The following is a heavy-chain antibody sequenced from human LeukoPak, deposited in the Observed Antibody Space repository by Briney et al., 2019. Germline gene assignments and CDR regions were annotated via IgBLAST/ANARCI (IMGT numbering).Heavy chain of an antibody. V-gene: IGHV4-39*07. CDR2: IYYSGST. CDR1: GGSISSSSYY. Sequence: PSETLSLTCTVSGGSISSSSYYWGWIRQPPGKGLEWIGSIYYSGSTYYNPSLKSRVTISVDTSKNQFSLKLSSVTAADTAVYYCARESRITIFGVVIPYYYYYMDVWGKGTTVTVS. J-gene: IGHJ6*03. D-gene: IGHD3-3*01. CDR3: ARESRITIFGVVIPYYYYYMDV.